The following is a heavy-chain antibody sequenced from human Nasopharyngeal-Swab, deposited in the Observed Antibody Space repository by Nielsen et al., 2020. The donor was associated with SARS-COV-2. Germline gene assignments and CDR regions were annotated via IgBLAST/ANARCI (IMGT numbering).Heavy chain of an antibody. CDR2: IWYDGSNK. V-gene: IGHV3-33*01. CDR1: GFTFSSYG. D-gene: IGHD4-17*01. CDR3: ARDPAYYGDYRLGDNWFDP. J-gene: IGHJ5*02. Sequence: SLKISCAASGFTFSSYGMHWVRQAPGKGLEWVAVIWYDGSNKYYADSVKGRFTISRDNAKNSLYLQMNSLRAEDTAVYYCARDPAYYGDYRLGDNWFDPWGQGTLVTVSS.